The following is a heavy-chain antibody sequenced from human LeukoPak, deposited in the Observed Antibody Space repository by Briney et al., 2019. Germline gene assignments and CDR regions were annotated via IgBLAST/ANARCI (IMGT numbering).Heavy chain of an antibody. Sequence: GGSLRLSCAASGFTFGDYGMSWVRQAPGKGLEWVSGINWNGGSTGYADSVKGRFTISRDNAKNSLYVQMNSLRAEDTALYYCAREERGNYDFWSGYPNWFDPWGRGTLVTVSS. CDR3: AREERGNYDFWSGYPNWFDP. CDR1: GFTFGDYG. D-gene: IGHD3-3*01. CDR2: INWNGGST. J-gene: IGHJ5*02. V-gene: IGHV3-20*04.